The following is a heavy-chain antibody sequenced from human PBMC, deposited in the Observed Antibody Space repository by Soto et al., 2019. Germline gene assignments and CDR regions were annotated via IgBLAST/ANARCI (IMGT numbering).Heavy chain of an antibody. CDR3: ARERYYDFWSGYPRYFDY. CDR2: ISAYNGNT. D-gene: IGHD3-3*01. CDR1: GYTFTSYG. J-gene: IGHJ4*02. Sequence: ASVKVSCKASGYTFTSYGISWVRQAPGQGLEWMGWISAYNGNTNYAQKLQGRVTMTTDTSTSTAYMELRSLRSDDTAVYYCARERYYDFWSGYPRYFDYWGQGTLVTVS. V-gene: IGHV1-18*01.